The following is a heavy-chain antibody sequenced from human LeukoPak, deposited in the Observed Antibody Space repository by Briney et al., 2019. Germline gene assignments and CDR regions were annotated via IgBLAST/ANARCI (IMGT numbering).Heavy chain of an antibody. J-gene: IGHJ4*02. V-gene: IGHV3-20*04. CDR1: GFTFDDYA. CDR2: INWSGGST. D-gene: IGHD6-13*01. Sequence: GGSLRLSCAASGFTFDDYAMSWVRQGPGRGLEWVSVINWSGGSTGYADSVKGRFIISRDNAKNSLYLQMNSLRAEDTALYYCARGLAAAGTPYWGQGTLVTVSS. CDR3: ARGLAAAGTPY.